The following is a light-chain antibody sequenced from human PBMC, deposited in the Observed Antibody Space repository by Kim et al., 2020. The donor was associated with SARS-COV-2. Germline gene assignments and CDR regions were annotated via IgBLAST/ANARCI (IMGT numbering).Light chain of an antibody. CDR3: CSYVGNDIYV. V-gene: IGLV2-23*02. J-gene: IGLJ1*01. CDR2: EVT. CDR1: NNDVGGYSL. Sequence: GQSITISCTGSNNDVGGYSLVSWYRPYPGKAPQLMIYEVTKRPSGVSNRFSGSKSGNTASLTISGLQAEDEADYYCCSYVGNDIYVYGTGTKVTVL.